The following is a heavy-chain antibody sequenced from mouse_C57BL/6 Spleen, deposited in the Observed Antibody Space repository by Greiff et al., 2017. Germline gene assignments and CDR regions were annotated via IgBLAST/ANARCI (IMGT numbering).Heavy chain of an antibody. V-gene: IGHV5-16*01. CDR3: ARDRYYYGSRGDAMDY. D-gene: IGHD1-1*01. CDR1: GFTFSDYY. Sequence: EVKVVESEGGLVQPGSSMKLSCTASGFTFSDYYMAWVRQVPGKGLEWVANINYDGSSTYYLDSLKSRFIISRDNAKNILYLQMSSLKSEDTATYYCARDRYYYGSRGDAMDYWGQGTSVTVSS. CDR2: INYDGSST. J-gene: IGHJ4*01.